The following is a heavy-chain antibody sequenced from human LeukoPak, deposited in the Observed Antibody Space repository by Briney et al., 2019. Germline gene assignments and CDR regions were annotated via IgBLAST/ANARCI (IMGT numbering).Heavy chain of an antibody. Sequence: ASVKVSCKASGGTFSSYAISWVRQAPGQGLEWMGGIIPIFGTANYAQKFQGRVTITADESTSTAYMELSSLRSEDTAVYYCARTGEWHDAFDIWGQGTMVTVSS. J-gene: IGHJ3*02. CDR3: ARTGEWHDAFDI. V-gene: IGHV1-69*13. CDR1: GGTFSSYA. D-gene: IGHD7-27*01. CDR2: IIPIFGTA.